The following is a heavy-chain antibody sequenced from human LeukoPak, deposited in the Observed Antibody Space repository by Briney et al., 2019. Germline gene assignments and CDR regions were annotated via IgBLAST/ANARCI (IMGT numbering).Heavy chain of an antibody. CDR3: AKQGSGCSGGSCYFLRGEYYYMDV. V-gene: IGHV3-30*18. Sequence: GRSLRLSCAASGFTFSSYGMHWVRQAPGKGLEWVAVISYDGSNKYYADSVKGRFTISRDNSKNTLYLQMNSLRAEDTAVYYCAKQGSGCSGGSCYFLRGEYYYMDVWGKGTTVTISS. J-gene: IGHJ6*03. CDR2: ISYDGSNK. CDR1: GFTFSSYG. D-gene: IGHD2-15*01.